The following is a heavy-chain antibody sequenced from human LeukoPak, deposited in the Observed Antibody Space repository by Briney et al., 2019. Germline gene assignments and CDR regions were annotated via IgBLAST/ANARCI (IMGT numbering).Heavy chain of an antibody. CDR3: ARGPSYYYGSGSYWFDP. D-gene: IGHD3-10*01. J-gene: IGHJ5*02. V-gene: IGHV1-8*03. CDR1: GYTFTSYD. Sequence: ASVKVSCKASGYTFTSYDINWVRQATGQGLEWMGWMNPNSGNTGYAQKFQGRVTITRNTSISTAYMELSSLRSEDTAVYYCARGPSYYYGSGSYWFDPWGQGTLVTVSS. CDR2: MNPNSGNT.